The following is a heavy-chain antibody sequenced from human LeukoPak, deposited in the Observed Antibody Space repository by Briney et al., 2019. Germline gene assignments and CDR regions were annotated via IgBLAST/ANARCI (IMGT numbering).Heavy chain of an antibody. D-gene: IGHD2-2*01. Sequence: GGSLRLSCSASGFTFSSYAMHWVRPAPGKGLEYVSAISSNGGSTYYADSVKGRFTISRDNSKNTLYLQMSSLRAEDTAVYYCVKGVVVPAAMITPFDYWGQGTLVTVSS. CDR2: ISSNGGST. CDR3: VKGVVVPAAMITPFDY. CDR1: GFTFSSYA. V-gene: IGHV3-64D*09. J-gene: IGHJ4*02.